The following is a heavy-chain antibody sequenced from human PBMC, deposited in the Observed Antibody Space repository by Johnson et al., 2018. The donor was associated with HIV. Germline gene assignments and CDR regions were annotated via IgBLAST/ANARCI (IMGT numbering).Heavy chain of an antibody. D-gene: IGHD5-24*01. Sequence: VHLVESGGGLIQPGGSLRLSCAASGFTVSSNYMRWVRQAPGKGLEWVSVIYSGGSTYYADSVKGRFTISRDNSKNTLYLQMNSLRAEDTAVYYCARDRAVPDDGYNDYAFDIWGQGTMVNVSS. J-gene: IGHJ3*02. CDR2: IYSGGST. CDR3: ARDRAVPDDGYNDYAFDI. V-gene: IGHV3-53*01. CDR1: GFTVSSNY.